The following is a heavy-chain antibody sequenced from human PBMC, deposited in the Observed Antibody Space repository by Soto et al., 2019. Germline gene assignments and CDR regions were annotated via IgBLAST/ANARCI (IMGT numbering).Heavy chain of an antibody. CDR3: GRDRIAVAGIFDY. J-gene: IGHJ4*02. D-gene: IGHD6-19*01. Sequence: QVQLVESGGGVVQPGRSLRLSCAASGFTFSSYGMHWVRQAPGKGLEWVAVIWYDGSNKYYADSVKGRFTISRDNSKNPLYLQMNSLRAEDTAVYYCGRDRIAVAGIFDYWGQGTRVTVSS. CDR2: IWYDGSNK. CDR1: GFTFSSYG. V-gene: IGHV3-33*01.